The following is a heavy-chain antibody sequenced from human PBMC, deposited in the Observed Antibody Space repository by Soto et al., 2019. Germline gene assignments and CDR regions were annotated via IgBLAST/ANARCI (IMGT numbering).Heavy chain of an antibody. CDR3: ARATQRDFWSGYYPGPYYYYGMDV. CDR1: GGSVSSGSYY. D-gene: IGHD3-3*01. CDR2: IYYSGST. Sequence: SETLSLTCTVSGGSVSSGSYYWSWIRQPPGKGLEWIGYIYYSGSTNYKTSLKSRVTISVDTSKNQFSLKLSSVTAADTAVYYCARATQRDFWSGYYPGPYYYYGMDVWGQGTTVTV. V-gene: IGHV4-61*01. J-gene: IGHJ6*02.